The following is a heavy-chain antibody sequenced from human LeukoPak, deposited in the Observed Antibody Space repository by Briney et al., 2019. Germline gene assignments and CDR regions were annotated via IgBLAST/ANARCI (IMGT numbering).Heavy chain of an antibody. CDR1: GYTFTSYG. CDR2: ISAYNGNT. V-gene: IGHV1-18*01. Sequence: GASVKVSCKASGYTFTSYGISWVRQAPGQGLEWMGWISAYNGNTNYAQKLQGRVTMTTDTSTSTAYMELRSLRSDDTAVYYCARDGYSSSWYYYYYGMDVWGQGTTVTVSS. D-gene: IGHD6-13*01. J-gene: IGHJ6*02. CDR3: ARDGYSSSWYYYYYGMDV.